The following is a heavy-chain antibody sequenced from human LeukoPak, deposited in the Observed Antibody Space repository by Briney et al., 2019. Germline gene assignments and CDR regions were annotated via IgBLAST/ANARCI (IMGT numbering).Heavy chain of an antibody. V-gene: IGHV3-74*01. Sequence: GGSLRLSCAASGFTLSSYWMHWVRQAPGKGLVWISRVNSDGSSTRYADSVKGRFTISRDNAKNTLYLQMNSLRAEDTAVYYCAVLTGIATAAWGQGTLVTVSS. CDR3: AVLTGIATAA. J-gene: IGHJ5*02. D-gene: IGHD6-13*01. CDR2: VNSDGSST. CDR1: GFTLSSYW.